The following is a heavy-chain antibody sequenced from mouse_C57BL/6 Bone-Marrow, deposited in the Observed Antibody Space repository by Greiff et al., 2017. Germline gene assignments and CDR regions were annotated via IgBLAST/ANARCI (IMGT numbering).Heavy chain of an antibody. Sequence: EVQLQQSGPELVKPGASVKISCKASGYTFTDYYMNWVKQSHGKSLEWIGDINPNNGGTSYNQKFKGKATLTVDKSSSTAYMELRSLTSEDSAVYYCARLGYYGSSPFDVWGTGTTVTVSS. V-gene: IGHV1-26*01. CDR2: INPNNGGT. CDR3: ARLGYYGSSPFDV. D-gene: IGHD1-1*01. CDR1: GYTFTDYY. J-gene: IGHJ1*03.